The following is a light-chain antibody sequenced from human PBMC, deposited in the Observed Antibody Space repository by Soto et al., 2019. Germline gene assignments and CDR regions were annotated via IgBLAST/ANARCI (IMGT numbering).Light chain of an antibody. CDR3: QQYHSYSPRT. CDR2: KAS. CDR1: QTISSW. J-gene: IGKJ1*01. Sequence: DLQMTQSPSTLSGSVGDRVTITCRASQTISSWLAWYQQKPGKAPKLLIYKASTLESGVPSRFSGSGSGTGFTLTISSLQPDDFATYYCQQYHSYSPRTFGQGTKVDIK. V-gene: IGKV1-5*03.